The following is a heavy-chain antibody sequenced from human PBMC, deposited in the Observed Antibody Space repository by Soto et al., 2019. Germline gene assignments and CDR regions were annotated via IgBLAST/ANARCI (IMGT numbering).Heavy chain of an antibody. CDR1: GFTFSSYG. V-gene: IGHV3-30*18. J-gene: IGHJ6*02. CDR3: AKNVPCDFWSGYYYGMDV. Sequence: QVQLVESGGGVVQPGRSLRLSCAASGFTFSSYGMHWVRQAPGKGLEWVAVISYDGSNKYYADSVKGRFTISRDNSKNTLYLQMNSLRAEDTAVYYCAKNVPCDFWSGYYYGMDVWGQGTTVTVSS. CDR2: ISYDGSNK. D-gene: IGHD3-3*01.